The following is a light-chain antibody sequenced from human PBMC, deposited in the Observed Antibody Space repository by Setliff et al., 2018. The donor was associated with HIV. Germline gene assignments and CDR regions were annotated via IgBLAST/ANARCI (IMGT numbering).Light chain of an antibody. CDR2: EVS. CDR1: SSDVGGYDY. J-gene: IGLJ1*01. CDR3: KSYAAISTPYL. Sequence: QSVLTQPASVSGSPGQSITISCPGTSSDVGGYDYVSWYQQHPGKAPKLMIYEVSNRPSGGSNRFSGSKSGHTASLTISGLQAEDEADYYCKSYAAISTPYLFGTATKVTVL. V-gene: IGLV2-14*01.